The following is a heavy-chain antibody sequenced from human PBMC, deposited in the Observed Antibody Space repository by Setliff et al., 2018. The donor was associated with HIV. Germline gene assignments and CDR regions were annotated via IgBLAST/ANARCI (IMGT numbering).Heavy chain of an antibody. CDR2: IYSTGST. J-gene: IGHJ4*02. CDR3: ARDSGYSFGFNYYDY. CDR1: GASITSHY. D-gene: IGHD5-18*01. V-gene: IGHV4-59*11. Sequence: PSETLSLTCTVSGASITSHYWSWIRQSPGRELEWIGYIYSTGSTNYNPSLKSRVTISLDMSKNQFSLRLSSVTAADTAVYYCARDSGYSFGFNYYDYWGQGTLVTVSS.